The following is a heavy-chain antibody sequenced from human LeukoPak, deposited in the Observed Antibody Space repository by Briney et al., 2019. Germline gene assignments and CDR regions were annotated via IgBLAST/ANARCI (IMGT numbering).Heavy chain of an antibody. CDR3: ARAVAAAGDWFDP. CDR2: IYYSGST. D-gene: IGHD6-13*01. V-gene: IGHV4-59*01. J-gene: IGHJ5*02. CDR1: GGSISSYY. Sequence: SETLSLTCTVSGGSISSYYWSWIRQPPGKGLEWIGYIYYSGSTNYNPSLKSRVTISVDTSKNQLSLKLSSVTAADTAVYYCARAVAAAGDWFDPWGQGTLVTVSS.